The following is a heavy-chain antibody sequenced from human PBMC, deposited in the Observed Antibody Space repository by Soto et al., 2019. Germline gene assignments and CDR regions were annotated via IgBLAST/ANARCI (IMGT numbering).Heavy chain of an antibody. V-gene: IGHV4-34*01. CDR1: GGSFSGYY. CDR2: INHSGST. CDR3: ARGHTAMAN. J-gene: IGHJ4*02. D-gene: IGHD5-18*01. Sequence: QVQLQQWGAGLLKPSETLSLTCAVYGGSFSGYYWSWIRQPPGKGLEWIGEINHSGSTNYNPSLKSLVTISVDTSKNQFSLKLSAVTAADTAVYYCARGHTAMANWGQGTLVTVSS.